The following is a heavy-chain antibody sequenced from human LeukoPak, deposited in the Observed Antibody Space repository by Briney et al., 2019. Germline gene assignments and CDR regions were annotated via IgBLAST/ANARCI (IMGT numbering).Heavy chain of an antibody. CDR3: ARDRVVVPAAISRRFDP. D-gene: IGHD2-2*02. J-gene: IGHJ2*01. CDR2: ISAYNGNT. Sequence: ASVKVSCKASGYTFTSYGISWVRQAPGQGLEWMGWISAYNGNTNYAQKLQGRVTMTTDTSTSTAYMELRSLRSDDTAVYYCARDRVVVPAAISRRFDPWGRGTLVTVSS. CDR1: GYTFTSYG. V-gene: IGHV1-18*01.